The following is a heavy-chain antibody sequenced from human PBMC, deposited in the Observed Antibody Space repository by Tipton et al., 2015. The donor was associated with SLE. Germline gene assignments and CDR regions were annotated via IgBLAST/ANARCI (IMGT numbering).Heavy chain of an antibody. CDR3: ARGSSLFGDY. V-gene: IGHV1-18*01. Sequence: QLVQSGAEVKKPGASVKVSCKASGYSFSNYGINWVRQAPGQGLEWMGWISGHNSNTYYPQTLQDRLTMTTDASTRTAYMELRGLTSDDTAVYYCARGSSLFGDYWGQGTLVTVSS. D-gene: IGHD3-10*01. CDR1: GYSFSNYG. J-gene: IGHJ4*02. CDR2: ISGHNSNT.